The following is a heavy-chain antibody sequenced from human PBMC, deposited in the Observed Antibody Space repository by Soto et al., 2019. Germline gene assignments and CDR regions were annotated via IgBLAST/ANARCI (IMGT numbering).Heavy chain of an antibody. CDR3: ARSPSSGWYYFDY. V-gene: IGHV3-74*01. J-gene: IGHJ4*02. D-gene: IGHD6-19*01. Sequence: PGGSLRLSCAASEFTFSNYWMYWARQAPGKGLVWVSRIKSDGSSTSYADSVEGRFTISRDNAKNTLYLQMSSLRGEDTAVYYCARSPSSGWYYFDYWGQGA. CDR2: IKSDGSST. CDR1: EFTFSNYW.